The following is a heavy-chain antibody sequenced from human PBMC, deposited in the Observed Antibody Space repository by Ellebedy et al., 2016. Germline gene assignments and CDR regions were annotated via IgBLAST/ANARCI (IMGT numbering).Heavy chain of an antibody. V-gene: IGHV3-30*18. J-gene: IGHJ5*02. Sequence: GESLKISXVASRFTFRSYGMHWVRQAPGKGLEWVAVISYDGSNKYYADSVKGRFTISRDNSKNTLYLQMNSLRPEDTAVYSCAKEEGINWFDPWGQGSLVTVSS. CDR3: AKEEGINWFDP. CDR2: ISYDGSNK. CDR1: RFTFRSYG. D-gene: IGHD3-10*01.